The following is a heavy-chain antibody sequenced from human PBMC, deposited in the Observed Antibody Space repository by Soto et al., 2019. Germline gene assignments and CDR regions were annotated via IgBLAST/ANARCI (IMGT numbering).Heavy chain of an antibody. CDR1: GGTFSSYT. J-gene: IGHJ6*03. CDR3: ASAHDPGSSSWYDYYYYYMDV. Sequence: SVKVSCKASGGTFSSYTISWVRQAPGQGLEWMGRIIPILGIANYAQKFQGRVTITADKSTSTAYMELSSLRSEDTAVYYCASAHDPGSSSWYDYYYYYMDVWGKGTTVTVSS. CDR2: IIPILGIA. D-gene: IGHD6-13*01. V-gene: IGHV1-69*02.